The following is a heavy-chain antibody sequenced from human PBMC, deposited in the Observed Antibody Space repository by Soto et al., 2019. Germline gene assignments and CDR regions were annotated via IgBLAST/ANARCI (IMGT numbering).Heavy chain of an antibody. Sequence: QVQLVQSGAEVKKPGASVKVSCKASGYTFTNSGFSWVRQAPGQGLEWVGWIRVNNGDTHYSQKLQGRVTMTTNTSTRTAFMELRSLTADDTAVSYCARTLGYRDFDVHYWGQGTLITVSS. D-gene: IGHD5-12*01. J-gene: IGHJ4*02. CDR2: IRVNNGDT. CDR1: GYTFTNSG. CDR3: ARTLGYRDFDVHY. V-gene: IGHV1-18*01.